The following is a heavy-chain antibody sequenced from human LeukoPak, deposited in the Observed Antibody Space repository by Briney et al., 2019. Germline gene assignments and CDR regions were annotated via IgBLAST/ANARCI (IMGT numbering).Heavy chain of an antibody. CDR1: GFTFSSYA. Sequence: QPGGSLRLSCAASGFTFSSYAMHWVRQAPGKGLEWVAVISYDGSNKYYADSVKGRFTISRDNSKNTLYLQMNSLRAEDTAVYYRARGIDRYSGYDFRKINYFDYWGQGTLVTVSS. CDR2: ISYDGSNK. D-gene: IGHD5-12*01. CDR3: ARGIDRYSGYDFRKINYFDY. V-gene: IGHV3-30*04. J-gene: IGHJ4*02.